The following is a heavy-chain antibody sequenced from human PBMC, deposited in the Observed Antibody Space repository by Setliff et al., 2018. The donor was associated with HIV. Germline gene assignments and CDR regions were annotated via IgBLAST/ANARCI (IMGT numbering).Heavy chain of an antibody. CDR2: INHGGRT. V-gene: IGHV4-39*07. Sequence: KPSETLSLTCTVSGASISDNNYWWSWVRQPPGQGLEWVGSINHGGRTYYSPSLESRVAISVDTSKNQFSLHFQSVTAADTAVYYCARIPTNITPNGFDIWGQGTMVTVSS. CDR3: ARIPTNITPNGFDI. CDR1: GASISDNNYW. D-gene: IGHD1-1*01. J-gene: IGHJ3*02.